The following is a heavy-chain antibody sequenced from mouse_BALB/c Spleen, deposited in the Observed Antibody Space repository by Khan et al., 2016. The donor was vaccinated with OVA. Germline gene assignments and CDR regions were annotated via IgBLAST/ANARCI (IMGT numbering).Heavy chain of an antibody. J-gene: IGHJ3*01. CDR2: INPDSSTI. D-gene: IGHD2-14*01. V-gene: IGHV4-1*02. CDR1: GFDFSRYW. Sequence: EVELVESGGGLVQPGGSLKLSCAASGFDFSRYWMSWVRQAPGKGLEWIGEINPDSSTINYMPSLKDKFIISRDNAKNTLYLQMSKVRSEDTALYYCARPDRYDGKAWFAYWGQGTLVTVSA. CDR3: ARPDRYDGKAWFAY.